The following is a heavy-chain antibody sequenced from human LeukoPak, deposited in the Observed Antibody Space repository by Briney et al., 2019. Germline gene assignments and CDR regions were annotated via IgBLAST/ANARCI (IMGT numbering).Heavy chain of an antibody. Sequence: GASVKVSCKASGYTFTSYDISWVRQAPGQGLEWMGWINPYSGGTNYAQKFQGRVTMTRDTSISTAYMDLSSLRSDDTAVYYCARARDGSGYYSPFRFDYWGQGTLVTVSS. CDR1: GYTFTSYD. CDR3: ARARDGSGYYSPFRFDY. D-gene: IGHD3-22*01. V-gene: IGHV1-2*02. J-gene: IGHJ4*02. CDR2: INPYSGGT.